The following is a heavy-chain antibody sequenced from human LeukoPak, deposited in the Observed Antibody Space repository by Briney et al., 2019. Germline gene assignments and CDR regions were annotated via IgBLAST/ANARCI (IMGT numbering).Heavy chain of an antibody. J-gene: IGHJ3*02. D-gene: IGHD3-22*01. CDR2: IYYSRST. Sequence: PGGSLRLSCAASGFTFSSYAMSWVRQAPGKGLEWIGYIYYSRSTNYNPSLKSRVTISVDTSKNQFSLKLSSVTAADTAVYYCARLDRDYYDSSGYLDAFDMWGQGTMVTVSS. CDR1: GFTFSSYA. CDR3: ARLDRDYYDSSGYLDAFDM. V-gene: IGHV4-59*08.